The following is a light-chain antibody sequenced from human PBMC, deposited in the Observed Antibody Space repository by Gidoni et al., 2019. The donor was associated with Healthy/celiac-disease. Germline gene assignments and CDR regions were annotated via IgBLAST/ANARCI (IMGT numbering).Light chain of an antibody. CDR2: GAS. CDR3: QQYGSSPRT. Sequence: EIVLTQSPGTLSLSPGERATLYCRASQSVSSSYLAWYKQKPGQAPRHLIYGASSRATGIPDRFSGSGSGTDFTLTISRLEPEDFAVYYCQQYGSSPRTFGQGTKVEIK. CDR1: QSVSSSY. J-gene: IGKJ1*01. V-gene: IGKV3-20*01.